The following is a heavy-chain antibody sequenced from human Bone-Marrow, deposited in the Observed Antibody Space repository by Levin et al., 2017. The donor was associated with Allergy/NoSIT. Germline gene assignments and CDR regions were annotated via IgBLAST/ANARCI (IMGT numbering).Heavy chain of an antibody. D-gene: IGHD3-22*01. Sequence: PGGSLRLSCAASGFTFSSYGMHWVRQAPGKGLEWVAVISYDGSNNYYADSVKGRFTISRDNSKNTLYLQMNSLRAEDTAVYYCAKEYHETYYYDSSGYDAFDIWGQGTMVTVS. V-gene: IGHV3-30*18. CDR1: GFTFSSYG. J-gene: IGHJ3*02. CDR3: AKEYHETYYYDSSGYDAFDI. CDR2: ISYDGSNN.